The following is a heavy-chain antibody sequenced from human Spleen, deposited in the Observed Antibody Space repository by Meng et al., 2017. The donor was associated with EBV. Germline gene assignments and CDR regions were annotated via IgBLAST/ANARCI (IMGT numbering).Heavy chain of an antibody. CDR1: AGSITSNDW. CDR2: IYHSGST. D-gene: IGHD3-10*01. Sequence: GQLRRSGPGLVKLSVPLSLTLDVSAGSITSNDWWSWVRQPPGKGLEWIGEIYHSGSTNYNPSLKSRVTISVDKSKNQFSLKLSSVTAADTAVYYCARGGSYDASGSYANWFDLWGQGTLVTVSS. CDR3: ARGGSYDASGSYANWFDL. V-gene: IGHV4-4*02. J-gene: IGHJ5*02.